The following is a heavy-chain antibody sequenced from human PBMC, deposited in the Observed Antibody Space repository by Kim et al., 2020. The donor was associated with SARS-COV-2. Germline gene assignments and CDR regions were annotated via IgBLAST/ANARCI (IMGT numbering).Heavy chain of an antibody. Sequence: SETLSLTCTVSGGSISSSSYYWGWIRQPPGKGLEWIGSIYYSGSTYYNPSLKSRVTISVDTSKNQFSLKLSSVTAADTAVYYCASIQKDGYKNAADYWGQGTLVTVSS. V-gene: IGHV4-39*01. CDR1: GGSISSSSYY. CDR2: IYYSGST. J-gene: IGHJ4*02. D-gene: IGHD5-12*01. CDR3: ASIQKDGYKNAADY.